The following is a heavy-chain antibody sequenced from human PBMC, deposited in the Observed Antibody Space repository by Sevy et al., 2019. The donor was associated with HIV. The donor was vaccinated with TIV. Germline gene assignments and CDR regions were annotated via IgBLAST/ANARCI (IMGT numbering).Heavy chain of an antibody. Sequence: SETLSLTCTVSGGSISSYYWSWIRQPPGKGLEWIGYIYYSGSTNYNPSLKSRVTISVDTSKNQFSLKLSSVTAADTAVYYCARDAGNTVVTPGWFDPWGQGTLVTVSS. CDR3: ARDAGNTVVTPGWFDP. CDR2: IYYSGST. D-gene: IGHD2-21*02. J-gene: IGHJ5*02. CDR1: GGSISSYY. V-gene: IGHV4-59*01.